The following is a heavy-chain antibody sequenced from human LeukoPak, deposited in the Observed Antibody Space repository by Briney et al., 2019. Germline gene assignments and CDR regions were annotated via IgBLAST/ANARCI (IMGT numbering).Heavy chain of an antibody. CDR2: INPNSGGT. Sequence: ASVKVSCKASGYTFTGYYMHWVRQAPGQGLEWMGWINPNSGGTSYAQKFQGRVTMTRDTSISTAYMELSRLRSDDTAVYYCARARQLDSNYVGYWGQGTLVTVSS. CDR3: ARARQLDSNYVGY. D-gene: IGHD6-13*01. CDR1: GYTFTGYY. V-gene: IGHV1-2*02. J-gene: IGHJ4*02.